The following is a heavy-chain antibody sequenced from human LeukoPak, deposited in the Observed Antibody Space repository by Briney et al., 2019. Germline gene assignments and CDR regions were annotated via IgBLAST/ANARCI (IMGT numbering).Heavy chain of an antibody. J-gene: IGHJ4*02. CDR2: ISYDGSNK. D-gene: IGHD4-23*01. V-gene: IGHV3-30*18. CDR3: AKTPFYGGNSGYYFDY. Sequence: GGSLRLSCAASGFTFSSYGMHWVRQAPGKGLEWVAVISYDGSNKYYADSAKGRFTISRDNSKNTLYLQMNSLRAEDTAVYYCAKTPFYGGNSGYYFDYWGQGTLVTVSS. CDR1: GFTFSSYG.